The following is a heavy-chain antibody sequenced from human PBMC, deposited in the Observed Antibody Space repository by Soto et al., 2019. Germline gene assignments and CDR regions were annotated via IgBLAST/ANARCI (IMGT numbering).Heavy chain of an antibody. D-gene: IGHD3-22*01. CDR3: ARDRGGYDSSGYYYVGYDAFDI. Sequence: GASVKVSCKASGGTFSSYAISWVRQAPGQGLEWMGEIIPIFGTANYAQKFQGRVTITADESTSTAYMELSSLRSEDTAVYYCARDRGGYDSSGYYYVGYDAFDIWGQGTMVTVSS. CDR2: IIPIFGTA. J-gene: IGHJ3*02. CDR1: GGTFSSYA. V-gene: IGHV1-69*13.